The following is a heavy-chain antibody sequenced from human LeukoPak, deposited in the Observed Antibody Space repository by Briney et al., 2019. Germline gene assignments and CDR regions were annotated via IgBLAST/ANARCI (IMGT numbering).Heavy chain of an antibody. D-gene: IGHD2-15*01. CDR2: ISSNGGST. J-gene: IGHJ4*02. CDR3: AREGLQTDLAAIHDY. Sequence: GGSLRLSCAASGFTFSSYAMHWVRQAPGKGLEYVSAISSNGGSTYYANSVKGRFTISRDNSKNTLYLQMGSLRAEDMAVYYCAREGLQTDLAAIHDYWGQGTLVTVSS. V-gene: IGHV3-64*01. CDR1: GFTFSSYA.